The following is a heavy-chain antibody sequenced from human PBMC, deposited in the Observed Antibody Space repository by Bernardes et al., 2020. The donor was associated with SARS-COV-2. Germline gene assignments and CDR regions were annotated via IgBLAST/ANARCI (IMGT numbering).Heavy chain of an antibody. Sequence: SETLSLTCTVSGGSVNSSSYYWGWIRQPPGKGLESIGILHYSGATFYNPSLKSRVTMSVDTSRDQFSLKLSYVTAADTAVFYCARGIYNTGWHHFDYWGQGTLVTVSP. D-gene: IGHD6-19*01. V-gene: IGHV4-39*01. J-gene: IGHJ4*02. CDR3: ARGIYNTGWHHFDY. CDR1: GGSVNSSSYY. CDR2: LHYSGAT.